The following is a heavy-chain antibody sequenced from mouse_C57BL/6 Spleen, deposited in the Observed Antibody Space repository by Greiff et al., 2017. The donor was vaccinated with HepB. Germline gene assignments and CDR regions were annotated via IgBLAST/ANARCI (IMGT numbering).Heavy chain of an antibody. CDR3: ARGGYSNYRAWFAY. Sequence: QVQLQQPGTELVKPGASVKLSCKASGYTFTSYWMHWVKQRPGQGLEWIGNINPSNGGTNYNEKFKSKATLTVDKSSSTAYMQLSSLTSEDSAVYYGARGGYSNYRAWFAYWGQGTLVTVSA. V-gene: IGHV1-53*01. D-gene: IGHD2-5*01. J-gene: IGHJ3*01. CDR1: GYTFTSYW. CDR2: INPSNGGT.